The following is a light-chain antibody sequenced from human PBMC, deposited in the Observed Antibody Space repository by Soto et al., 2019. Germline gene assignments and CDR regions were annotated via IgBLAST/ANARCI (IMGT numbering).Light chain of an antibody. CDR1: QGISSY. V-gene: IGKV1-9*01. Sequence: DIPLTQSPSFLSASVGDRVTITCRASQGISSYLAWYQQKPGKAPQLLIYAASTLQSGVPSRFSGSGSGTEFTLTISSLQPEDFATYYCQQLNSYPRTFGPGSKVDIK. CDR3: QQLNSYPRT. CDR2: AAS. J-gene: IGKJ3*01.